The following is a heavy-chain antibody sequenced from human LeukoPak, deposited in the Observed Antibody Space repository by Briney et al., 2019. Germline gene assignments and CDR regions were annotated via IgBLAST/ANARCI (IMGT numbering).Heavy chain of an antibody. D-gene: IGHD3-10*01. CDR1: GGSFSGYY. J-gene: IGHJ4*02. V-gene: IGHV4-34*01. CDR3: ERVEITMVRGVITPFDY. CDR2: INHSGST. Sequence: PSETLSLTCAVYGGSFSGYYWSWIRQPPGKGLEWIGEINHSGSTNYNPSLKSRVTISVDTSKNQFSLKLSSVTAADTAVYYCERVEITMVRGVITPFDYWGQGTLVTVSS.